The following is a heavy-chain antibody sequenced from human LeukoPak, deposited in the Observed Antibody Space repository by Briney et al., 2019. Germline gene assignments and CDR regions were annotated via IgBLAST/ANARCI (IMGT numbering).Heavy chain of an antibody. D-gene: IGHD4-23*01. CDR3: DYGGLYFYYYMDV. CDR2: LDSSGST. CDR1: GGSISSRSDY. J-gene: IGHJ6*03. Sequence: PSETLSLTCTASGGSISSRSDYWGWIRQTPGKGLEWIGNLDSSGSTYYNPSLKSRVTISVGTSKNQFSLNLRSVAAADTATRSHDYGGLYFYYYMDVWGKGTTVTVSS. V-gene: IGHV4-39*01.